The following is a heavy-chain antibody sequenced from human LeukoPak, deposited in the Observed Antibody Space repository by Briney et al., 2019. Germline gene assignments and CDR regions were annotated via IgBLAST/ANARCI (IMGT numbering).Heavy chain of an antibody. J-gene: IGHJ5*02. D-gene: IGHD5-24*01. CDR1: GFTFSSYE. CDR3: ARDAAVEWFDP. Sequence: PGGSLRLSCAASGFTFSSYEMNWVRQAPGKGLEWVSGINWNGGSTGYADSVKGRFTISRDNAKNSLYLQMNSLRAEDTALYYCARDAAVEWFDPWGQGTLVTVSS. CDR2: INWNGGST. V-gene: IGHV3-20*04.